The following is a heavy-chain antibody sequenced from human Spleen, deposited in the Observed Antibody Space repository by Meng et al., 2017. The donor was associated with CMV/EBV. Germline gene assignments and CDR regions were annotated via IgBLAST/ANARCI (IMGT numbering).Heavy chain of an antibody. D-gene: IGHD1-26*01. V-gene: IGHV3-30*02. CDR2: IRYDGSND. CDR1: AFNFSDYG. CDR3: AKQGGGYSDYYYYGSDV. Sequence: GGSLRLSCAASAFNFSDYGMYWVRQAPGKGLEWVAFIRYDGSNDYYGESVRGRFTISRDNSKNTLYIQMNSLRPEDTGVYYCAKQGGGYSDYYYYGSDVWGQGTSVTVSS. J-gene: IGHJ6*02.